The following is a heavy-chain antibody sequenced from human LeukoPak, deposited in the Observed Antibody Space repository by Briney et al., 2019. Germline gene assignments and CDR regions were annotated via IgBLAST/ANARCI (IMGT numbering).Heavy chain of an antibody. CDR2: MWSDGDNR. Sequence: GRSLRLSCAASGXTFGTYAMHWVRQAPGKGREWVAVMWSDGDNRYYADSVKGRFTISRDNSKNTLYLEMNSLRAEDTAVYYCVRDRCSGGSCRLFDYWGQGALVTVSS. J-gene: IGHJ4*02. CDR1: GXTFGTYA. V-gene: IGHV3-33*01. D-gene: IGHD2-15*01. CDR3: VRDRCSGGSCRLFDY.